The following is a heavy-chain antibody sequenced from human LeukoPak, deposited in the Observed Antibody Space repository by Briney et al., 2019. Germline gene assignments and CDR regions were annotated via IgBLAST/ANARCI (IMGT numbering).Heavy chain of an antibody. CDR2: ISSGGDTR. CDR3: ARTPGYCSGGNCYRYFQN. J-gene: IGHJ1*01. V-gene: IGHV3-48*01. CDR1: GFTFSTYS. D-gene: IGHD2-15*01. Sequence: GGSLRLSCAASGFTFSTYSVDWVRQAPGKGLEWISYISSGGDTRYYADSAKGRFTISRDNVKNLLFLQMNRLRVEDTAVYYCARTPGYCSGGNCYRYFQNWGQGTLVTVSS.